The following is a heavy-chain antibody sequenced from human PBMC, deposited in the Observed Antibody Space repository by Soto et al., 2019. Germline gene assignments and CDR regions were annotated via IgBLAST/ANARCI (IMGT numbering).Heavy chain of an antibody. CDR3: AREGSYWDGSSGYGDFDY. D-gene: IGHD3-22*01. CDR2: IIPIFGTA. V-gene: IGHV1-69*01. J-gene: IGHJ4*02. Sequence: QVQLVQSGAEVKKPGSSVKVSCKASGGTFSSYAISWVRQAPGQGLEWMGGIIPIFGTANYAQKFQGRVTITANEATSTAYRALISLRYEDTAVYYCAREGSYWDGSSGYGDFDYWGQGTLVTVSS. CDR1: GGTFSSYA.